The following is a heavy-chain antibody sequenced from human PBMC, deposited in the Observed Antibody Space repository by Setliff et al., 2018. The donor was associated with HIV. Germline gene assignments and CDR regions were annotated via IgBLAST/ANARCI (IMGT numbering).Heavy chain of an antibody. Sequence: ASVKVSCKASGYTFNNYYMHWVRQAPGQGLEWMGIINPSDNRTYYAQKFQGRVTMTRDTSTSSVYMELRSLRSEDTAVYYCARDLVWPYSSRWYDAFDIWGQGTMVTVSS. CDR3: ARDLVWPYSSRWYDAFDI. J-gene: IGHJ3*02. CDR2: INPSDNRT. D-gene: IGHD6-13*01. CDR1: GYTFNNYY. V-gene: IGHV1-46*02.